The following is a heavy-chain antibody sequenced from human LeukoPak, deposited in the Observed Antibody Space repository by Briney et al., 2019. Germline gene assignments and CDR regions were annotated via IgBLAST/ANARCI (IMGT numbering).Heavy chain of an antibody. Sequence: GGSLKISCKGSGYSFTSYWIGWVRQMPGKGLEWMGIIYPGDSDTRYSPSFQGQVTISADKSISTAYLQWSSLKASDTAMYYCARLGTMIRGVIQYYFDYWGQGTLVTVSS. CDR3: ARLGTMIRGVIQYYFDY. V-gene: IGHV5-51*01. D-gene: IGHD3-10*01. CDR2: IYPGDSDT. CDR1: GYSFTSYW. J-gene: IGHJ4*02.